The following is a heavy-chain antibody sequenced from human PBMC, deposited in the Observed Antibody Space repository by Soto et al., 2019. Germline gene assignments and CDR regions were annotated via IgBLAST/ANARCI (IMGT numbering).Heavy chain of an antibody. CDR2: FYHSGTT. Sequence: PSLACAVSGYSISSGYYWGWIRQPPGRGLEWIGIFYHSGTTYYNPSLSSRVTISIDTSNNQFSLKLSSVTAADTAVYYCARASGGNSGSGQLTHXWGQGTSVTVSX. V-gene: IGHV4-38-2*01. J-gene: IGHJ4*02. CDR1: GYSISSGYY. CDR3: ARASGGNSGSGQLTHX. D-gene: IGHD2-21*02.